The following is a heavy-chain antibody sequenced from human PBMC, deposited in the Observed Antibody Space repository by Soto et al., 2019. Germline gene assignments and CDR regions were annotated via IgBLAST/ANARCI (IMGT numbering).Heavy chain of an antibody. J-gene: IGHJ4*02. Sequence: LSLTCIVSGDSVTSGSYYWTWLRQPPGKGLEWIANIHYSGTTNYNPSLASRVTLSVDTSKNQFSLKMTSVTAADRAMYFCARYNSYAIDYWGRGTLVTVS. CDR1: GDSVTSGSYY. CDR3: ARYNSYAIDY. V-gene: IGHV4-61*01. D-gene: IGHD2-8*01. CDR2: IHYSGTT.